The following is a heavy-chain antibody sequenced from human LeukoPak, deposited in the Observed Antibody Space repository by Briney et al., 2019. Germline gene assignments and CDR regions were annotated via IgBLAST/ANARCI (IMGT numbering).Heavy chain of an antibody. V-gene: IGHV3-21*01. D-gene: IGHD3-22*01. J-gene: IGHJ4*02. CDR2: ISSSSSYI. CDR3: ASRRSGYYPGY. Sequence: PGGSLRLSCAASGFTFSSYSMNWVRQAPGEGLEWVSSISSSSSYIYYADSVKGRFTISRDNAKNSLYLQMTSLRAEDTAVYYCASRRSGYYPGYWGQGTLVTVSS. CDR1: GFTFSSYS.